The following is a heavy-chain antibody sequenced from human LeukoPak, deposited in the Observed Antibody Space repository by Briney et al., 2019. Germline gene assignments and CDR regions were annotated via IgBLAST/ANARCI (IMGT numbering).Heavy chain of an antibody. V-gene: IGHV3-53*01. CDR2: LYSDGNT. CDR3: ARGVEPLAANTLAY. J-gene: IGHJ4*02. CDR1: GFTVITND. Sequence: GGSLRLSCTASGFTVITNDMTWVRQAPGKGLEWVSVLYSDGNTKYADSVQGRFTISRDNSKNTLYLEMNSLSPDDTAVYYCARGVEPLAANTLAYWGQGSLVTVSS. D-gene: IGHD1-14*01.